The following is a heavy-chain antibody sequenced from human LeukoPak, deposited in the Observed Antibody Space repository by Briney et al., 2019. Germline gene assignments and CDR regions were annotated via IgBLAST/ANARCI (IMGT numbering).Heavy chain of an antibody. CDR1: GFTFRSHW. CDR3: ARVGDYGSGFDY. J-gene: IGHJ4*02. D-gene: IGHD3-10*01. V-gene: IGHV3-74*01. Sequence: PGGSLRLSCVASGFTFRSHWIHWVRQAPGKGLVWVSRITSDGTGSIYANSVKGRFTISGDNAKNTLYLQMNSLREEDTAVYYCARVGDYGSGFDYWGQGTLVTVSS. CDR2: ITSDGTGS.